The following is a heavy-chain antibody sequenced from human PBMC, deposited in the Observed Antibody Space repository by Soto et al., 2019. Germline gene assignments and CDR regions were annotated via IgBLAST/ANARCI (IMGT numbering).Heavy chain of an antibody. CDR2: ISSSGSTI. Sequence: SLRLSCAAAGFSFSSYEMNWVRQAPGKGLEWVSYISSSGSTIYYADSVKGRFTISRDNAKNSLYLQMNSLRAEDTAVYYCARDSVDGTGYYYGMDVWGQGTTVTGSS. CDR1: GFSFSSYE. D-gene: IGHD6-19*01. CDR3: ARDSVDGTGYYYGMDV. J-gene: IGHJ6*02. V-gene: IGHV3-48*03.